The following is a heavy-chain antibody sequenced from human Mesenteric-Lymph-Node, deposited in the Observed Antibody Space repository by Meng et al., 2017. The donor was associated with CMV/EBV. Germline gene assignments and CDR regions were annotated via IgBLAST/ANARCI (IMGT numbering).Heavy chain of an antibody. CDR1: GGSFSAYY. V-gene: IGHV4-34*01. CDR3: RTTMFRGGEFLFDN. J-gene: IGHJ4*02. CDR2: ITHSGST. D-gene: IGHD3-10*01. Sequence: AAQGGSFSAYYWSWVGQPPGNGLEWIGEITHSGSTNYNPSLKSRVTISVDTSKNQFSLRLSSVTAADMAVYYCRTTMFRGGEFLFDNWGRGTLVTVSS.